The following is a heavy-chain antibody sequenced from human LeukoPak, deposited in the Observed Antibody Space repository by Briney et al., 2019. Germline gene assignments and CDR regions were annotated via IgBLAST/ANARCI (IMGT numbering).Heavy chain of an antibody. V-gene: IGHV1-8*01. D-gene: IGHD3-10*01. CDR2: MNPNSGNT. CDR1: GYTFTSYD. J-gene: IGHJ6*02. Sequence: ASVKASCKASGYTFTSYDINWVRQATGQGLEWMGWMNPNSGNTGYAQKFQGRVTMTRNTSISTAYMELSSLRSEDTAVYYCARALMVRGVIIYYYYGMDVWGQGTTVTVSS. CDR3: ARALMVRGVIIYYYYGMDV.